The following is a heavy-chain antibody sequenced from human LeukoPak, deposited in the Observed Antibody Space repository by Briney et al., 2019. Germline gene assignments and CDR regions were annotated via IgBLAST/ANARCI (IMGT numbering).Heavy chain of an antibody. D-gene: IGHD1-26*01. CDR3: ARGGPSGEAFDI. Sequence: GASVKVSCKASGYTFTGYYMHWVRQAPGQGLEWMGRINPNSGGTNYAQKFQGRVTMTTDTSTSTAYMELRSLRSDDTAVYYCARGGPSGEAFDIWGQGTMVTVSS. CDR1: GYTFTGYY. CDR2: INPNSGGT. V-gene: IGHV1-2*06. J-gene: IGHJ3*02.